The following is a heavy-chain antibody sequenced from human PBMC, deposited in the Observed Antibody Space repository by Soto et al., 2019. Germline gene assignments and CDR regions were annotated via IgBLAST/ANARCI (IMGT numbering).Heavy chain of an antibody. D-gene: IGHD3-3*01. Sequence: EVQLVESGGGLVKPGGSLRLSCAASGFTFSSYSMNWVRQAPGKGLEWVSSISSSSSYIYYADSVKGRFTISRDNAKNSLYLQMNSLRAEDTAVYYCARDPRTRFLEWLTAAGMDVWGQGTTVTVSS. V-gene: IGHV3-21*01. CDR3: ARDPRTRFLEWLTAAGMDV. CDR1: GFTFSSYS. J-gene: IGHJ6*02. CDR2: ISSSSSYI.